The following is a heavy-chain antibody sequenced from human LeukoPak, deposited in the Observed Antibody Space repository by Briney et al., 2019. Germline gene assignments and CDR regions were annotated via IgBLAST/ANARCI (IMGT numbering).Heavy chain of an antibody. CDR1: GGSISSGSFY. CDR3: ARDRKDYGDYEDAFDI. D-gene: IGHD4-17*01. V-gene: IGHV4-61*02. Sequence: SETLSLTCTVSGGSISSGSFYWSWIRQPAGKGLEWIGRIYSSGSTNYNPSLKSRVTISVDTSKNQFSLKLRSVTAADTAVYYCARDRKDYGDYEDAFDIWGQGTMVTVSS. CDR2: IYSSGST. J-gene: IGHJ3*02.